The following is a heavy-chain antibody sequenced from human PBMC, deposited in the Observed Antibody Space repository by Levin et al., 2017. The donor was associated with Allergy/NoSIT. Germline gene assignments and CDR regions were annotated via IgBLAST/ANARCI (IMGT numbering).Heavy chain of an antibody. D-gene: IGHD3-22*01. V-gene: IGHV4-34*01. CDR2: VNHSGNP. CDR1: GGSFSGYE. Sequence: SETLSLTCAVYGGSFSGYEWSWIRHSPGKGLEWIGEVNHSGNPKYNPSLRSRVTISVDTSKNQLSLKLTSVTAASTAVYYWAREENDDDSRGNFRVAAYWGQGTRVTVSS. CDR3: AREENDDDSRGNFRVAAY. J-gene: IGHJ4*02.